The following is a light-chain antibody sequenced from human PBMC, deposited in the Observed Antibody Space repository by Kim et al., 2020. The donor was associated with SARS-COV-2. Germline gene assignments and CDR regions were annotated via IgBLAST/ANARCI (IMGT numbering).Light chain of an antibody. J-gene: IGLJ1*01. CDR1: SSNIGHNP. V-gene: IGLV1-44*01. CDR3: AAWDGSLNHYV. CDR2: NNN. Sequence: GQRVTLSCFGSSSNIGHNPVNWYQHLPGTAPKLFIYNNNQRPSGVPDRFSASKSGTSASLAISGLHSQDEAEYYCAAWDGSLNHYVFGTGTKVTVL.